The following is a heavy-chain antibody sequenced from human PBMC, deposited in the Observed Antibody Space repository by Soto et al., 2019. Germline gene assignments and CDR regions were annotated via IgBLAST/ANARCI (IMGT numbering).Heavy chain of an antibody. CDR1: GGSISIGGYS. CDR3: ARAHDGDYGYGMDV. J-gene: IGHJ6*02. Sequence: PSDTLSLTCAVSGGSISIGGYSWSWILHPPGKGLEWIGYIFHSGSPYYNPSLKSRVTISVDRSKNQFSLKLSSVTAADTAVYYCARAHDGDYGYGMDVWGQGTTVTVSS. D-gene: IGHD4-17*01. V-gene: IGHV4-30-2*01. CDR2: IFHSGSP.